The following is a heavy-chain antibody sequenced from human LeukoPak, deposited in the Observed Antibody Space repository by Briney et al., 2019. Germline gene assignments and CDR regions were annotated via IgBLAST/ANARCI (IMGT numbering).Heavy chain of an antibody. CDR1: GFTFSSYS. Sequence: PGGPLRLSCAASGFTFSSYSMNWVRQAPGKGLEWVSSISSSSSYIYYADSVKGRFTISRDNAKNSLYLQMNSLRAEDTAVYYCARDLRWLSSYYAFDIWGQGTMVTVSS. CDR2: ISSSSSYI. CDR3: ARDLRWLSSYYAFDI. V-gene: IGHV3-21*01. J-gene: IGHJ3*02. D-gene: IGHD3-22*01.